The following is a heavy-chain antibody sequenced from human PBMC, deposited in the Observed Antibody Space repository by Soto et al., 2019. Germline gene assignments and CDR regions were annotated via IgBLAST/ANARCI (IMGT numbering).Heavy chain of an antibody. J-gene: IGHJ4*02. Sequence: PXXSLRLSCAASGFTFSSYDMHWVLQAPGKGLERVAVISYDGSNKYYADSVKGRFTISRDNSKNTLYLQMNSLRDEDTAVYYCAKDRYSGSYYTFDYWGQGTLVTVSS. CDR3: AKDRYSGSYYTFDY. V-gene: IGHV3-30*18. D-gene: IGHD1-26*01. CDR1: GFTFSSYD. CDR2: ISYDGSNK.